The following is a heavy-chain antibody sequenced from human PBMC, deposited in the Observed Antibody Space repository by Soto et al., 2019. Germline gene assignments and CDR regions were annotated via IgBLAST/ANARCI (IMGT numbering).Heavy chain of an antibody. CDR2: INPNSGGT. J-gene: IGHJ4*02. Sequence: ASVKVSCKASGFTFTRLYIHWVRQVPGQGLEWMGWINPNSGGTNYVQKFQGRVTMTKDTSINAAYMELSGLRSDDTAVYYCARATESGTIIYFWGPGTRVTGSS. CDR1: GFTFTRLY. V-gene: IGHV1-2*02. D-gene: IGHD1-7*01. CDR3: ARATESGTIIYF.